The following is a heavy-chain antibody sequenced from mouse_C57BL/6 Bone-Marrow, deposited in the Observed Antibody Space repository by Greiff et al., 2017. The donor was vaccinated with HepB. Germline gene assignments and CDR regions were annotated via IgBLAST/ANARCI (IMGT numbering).Heavy chain of an antibody. J-gene: IGHJ2*01. CDR2: IRSKSNNYAT. V-gene: IGHV10-1*01. Sequence: EVLLVESGGGLVQPKGSLKLSCAASGFSFNTYAMNWVRQAPGKGLEWVARIRSKSNNYATYYADSMKDRFTISRDDSESMLYLQMNKVKTEDTARYYCGSGGYGSSYWGQGTTLTVSS. CDR3: GSGGYGSSY. D-gene: IGHD1-1*01. CDR1: GFSFNTYA.